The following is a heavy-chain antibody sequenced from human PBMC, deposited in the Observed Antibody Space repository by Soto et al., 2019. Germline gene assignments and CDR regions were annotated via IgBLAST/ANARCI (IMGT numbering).Heavy chain of an antibody. D-gene: IGHD2-2*01. CDR3: ARAPIVVVPAATPYGMDV. Sequence: PSETLSLTCTVSGGSISSGDYYWSWIRHPPGKGLEWIGYIYYSGSTYYNPSLKSRVTISVDTSKNQFSLKLSSVTAADTAVYYCARAPIVVVPAATPYGMDVWGQGTTVTVSS. CDR2: IYYSGST. J-gene: IGHJ6*02. CDR1: GGSISSGDYY. V-gene: IGHV4-30-4*01.